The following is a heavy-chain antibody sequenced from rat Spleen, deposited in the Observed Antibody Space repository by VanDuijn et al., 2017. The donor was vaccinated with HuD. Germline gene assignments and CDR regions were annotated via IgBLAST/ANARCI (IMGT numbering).Heavy chain of an antibody. CDR2: INYDGSST. CDR3: TRGTYFRH. CDR1: GFIFSDHY. Sequence: EVQLVESGGGLVQPGRSLKLSCAASGFIFSDHYVAWVRQAPMKGLEWVASINYDGSSTFYRDSVRDRFTISRDTAQNTLYLQMNDLRSEDTATYYCTRGTYFRHWGQGVMVTVSS. J-gene: IGHJ2*01. V-gene: IGHV5-7*01. D-gene: IGHD4-6*01.